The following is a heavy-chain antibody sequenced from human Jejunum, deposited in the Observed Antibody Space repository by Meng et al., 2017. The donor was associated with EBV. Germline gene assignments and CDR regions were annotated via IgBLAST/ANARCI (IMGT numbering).Heavy chain of an antibody. V-gene: IGHV3-23*04. CDR2: ISGTGGST. CDR1: GFTLSSYA. Sequence: VPLVESGGGLVQPGGSLRLSCAASGFTLSSYAMSWVRQAPGKGLEWVSHISGTGGSTYYADSVKGRFTTSRDNAKNTLYLQMNSLRIEDTAVYFCARDKPHNWFDPWGQGTLVTVSS. J-gene: IGHJ5*02. CDR3: ARDKPHNWFDP.